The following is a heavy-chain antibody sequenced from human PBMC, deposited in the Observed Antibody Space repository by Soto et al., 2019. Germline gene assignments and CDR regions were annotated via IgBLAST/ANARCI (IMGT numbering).Heavy chain of an antibody. V-gene: IGHV3-23*01. D-gene: IGHD1-1*01. Sequence: GGSLRLSCAASGFTFSSYAMSWVRQAPGKGLEWVSAISGSGGSTYYADSVKGRFTISRDNSKNTLYLQMNSLRAEDTAVYYCAKVSLERTMQAYYYYYYMDVWGKGTTVTVSS. CDR2: ISGSGGST. CDR3: AKVSLERTMQAYYYYYYMDV. CDR1: GFTFSSYA. J-gene: IGHJ6*03.